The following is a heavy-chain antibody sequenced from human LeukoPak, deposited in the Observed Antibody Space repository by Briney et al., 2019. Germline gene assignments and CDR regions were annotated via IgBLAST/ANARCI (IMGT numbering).Heavy chain of an antibody. V-gene: IGHV3-7*01. D-gene: IGHD3-9*01. Sequence: GGSLRLSCAASGFTFSSYAMSWVRQAPGKGLEWVANIKQDGSEIYYVDSVKGRFTISRDNAKNSLYLQMNSLRAEDTAVYYCAGGPGFLFNHCGQGTLVTVSS. CDR2: IKQDGSEI. J-gene: IGHJ4*02. CDR3: AGGPGFLFNH. CDR1: GFTFSSYA.